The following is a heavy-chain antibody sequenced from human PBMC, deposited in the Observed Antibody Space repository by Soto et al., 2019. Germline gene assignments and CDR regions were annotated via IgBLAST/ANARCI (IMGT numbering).Heavy chain of an antibody. Sequence: QLQLQGSGSGLVKPSQTLSLTCAVSGGSISSGGYSWSWIRQPPGKGLEWIGYIYHSGSTYYNPSLKSRVTISVDRSKNQFSLKLSSVTAADTAVYYCARVRVGDYGMDVWGQGTTVTVSS. CDR2: IYHSGST. CDR1: GGSISSGGYS. D-gene: IGHD3-16*01. J-gene: IGHJ6*02. CDR3: ARVRVGDYGMDV. V-gene: IGHV4-30-2*01.